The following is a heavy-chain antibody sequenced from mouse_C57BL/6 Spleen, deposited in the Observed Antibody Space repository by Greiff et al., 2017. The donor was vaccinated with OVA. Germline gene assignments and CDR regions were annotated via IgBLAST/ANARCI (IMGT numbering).Heavy chain of an antibody. V-gene: IGHV1-59*01. D-gene: IGHD2-2*01. CDR3: ARRTMVTTSWYFDV. Sequence: VQLQQPGAELVRPGTSVKLSCKASGYTFTSYWMHWVKQRPGQGLEWIGVIDPSDSYTNYNQKFKGKATLTVDTSSSTAYMQLSSLTSEDSAVYYCARRTMVTTSWYFDVWGTGTTVTVSS. CDR1: GYTFTSYW. J-gene: IGHJ1*03. CDR2: IDPSDSYT.